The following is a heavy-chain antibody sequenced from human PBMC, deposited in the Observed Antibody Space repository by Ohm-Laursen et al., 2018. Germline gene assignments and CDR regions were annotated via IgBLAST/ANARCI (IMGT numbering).Heavy chain of an antibody. Sequence: SLRLSCAASGFTFSSYGMHWVRQAPGKGLEWVAVISYDGSNQYYADSVKGRFTISRDNSKNTLYLQVNSLRVEDTAVYYCARERTVTDSHYYGMDVWGQGTTVTVSS. V-gene: IGHV3-30*03. CDR1: GFTFSSYG. J-gene: IGHJ6*02. CDR2: ISYDGSNQ. D-gene: IGHD4-17*01. CDR3: ARERTVTDSHYYGMDV.